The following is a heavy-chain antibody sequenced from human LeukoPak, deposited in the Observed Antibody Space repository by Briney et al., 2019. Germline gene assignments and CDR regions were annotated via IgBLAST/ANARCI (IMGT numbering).Heavy chain of an antibody. Sequence: ASVKVSCKASGYTFTSYDINWVRQATGQGLEWMGWMNPNSGNTGDEQKFHGTVTVSWNTSISTSYMELSSLRSEDTAVYYCATSVLRYLDSLGDDAFDIWGQGTMVTVSS. CDR2: MNPNSGNT. V-gene: IGHV1-8*02. J-gene: IGHJ3*02. D-gene: IGHD3-9*01. CDR3: ATSVLRYLDSLGDDAFDI. CDR1: GYTFTSYD.